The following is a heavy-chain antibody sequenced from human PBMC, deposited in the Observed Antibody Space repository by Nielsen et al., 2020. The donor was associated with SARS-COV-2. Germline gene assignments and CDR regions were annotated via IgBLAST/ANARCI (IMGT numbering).Heavy chain of an antibody. V-gene: IGHV4-39*07. CDR2: IYYSGST. J-gene: IGHJ4*02. D-gene: IGHD6-19*01. CDR3: ARAEPAVAGFDY. Sequence: SETLSLTCTVSGGSISSSSYYWGWIRQPPGKGLEWIGSIYYSGSTNYNPSLKSRVTISVDTSKNQFSLKLSSVTAADTAVYYCARAEPAVAGFDYWGQGTLVTVSS. CDR1: GGSISSSSYY.